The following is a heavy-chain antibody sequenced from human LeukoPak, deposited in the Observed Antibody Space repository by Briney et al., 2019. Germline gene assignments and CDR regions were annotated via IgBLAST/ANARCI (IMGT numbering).Heavy chain of an antibody. D-gene: IGHD6-13*01. CDR1: GYTFTSYY. CDR2: INPSGGST. Sequence: ASVKVSCKASGYTFTSYYMHWVRQAPGQGLEWMGIINPSGGSTSYAQKFQGRVTMTRDMSTSTVYMELSSLRSEDTAVYYCARSHRSDRTGNQQLVEGWFDPWGQGTLVTVS. J-gene: IGHJ5*02. CDR3: ARSHRSDRTGNQQLVEGWFDP. V-gene: IGHV1-46*01.